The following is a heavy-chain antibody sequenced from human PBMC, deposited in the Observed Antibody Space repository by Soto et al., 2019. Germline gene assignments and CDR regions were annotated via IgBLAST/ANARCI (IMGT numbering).Heavy chain of an antibody. J-gene: IGHJ4*02. D-gene: IGHD6-19*01. CDR1: GFTFSSYG. CDR3: ARGYGVAGTWFDY. V-gene: IGHV3-33*01. CDR2: IWHDGSNK. Sequence: QVQLVESGGGVVQPGRSLRLSCAASGFTFSSYGMHWVRQAPGKGLEWVAVIWHDGSNKYYADSVKARFTISRDNSKNTLYLQMNRLRAEDTAVYYCARGYGVAGTWFDYWGQGTLVTVSS.